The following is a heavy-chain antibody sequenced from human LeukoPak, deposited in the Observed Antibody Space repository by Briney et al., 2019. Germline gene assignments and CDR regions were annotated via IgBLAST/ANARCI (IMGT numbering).Heavy chain of an antibody. J-gene: IGHJ4*02. CDR3: AKETSSSFDY. V-gene: IGHV3-23*01. CDR2: ISNSGGST. CDR1: GFTFSSYA. Sequence: GGSLRLSCAASGFTFSSYAMNWVRQAPVKGLEWVSGISNSGGSTYYADSVKGRFTISRDNSKNTLYLQMNSLRAEDTAVYYCAKETSSSFDYWGQGTLVTVSS. D-gene: IGHD6-6*01.